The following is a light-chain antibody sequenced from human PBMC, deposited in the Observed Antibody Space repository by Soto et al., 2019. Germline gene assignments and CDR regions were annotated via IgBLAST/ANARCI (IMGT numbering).Light chain of an antibody. J-gene: IGKJ1*01. V-gene: IGKV1-27*01. Sequence: DLQMTQSPSSLSASVGDRVTITCRASQGISNYLAWYQQKPGKVPKLLIYAASTLQSGVPSRFSGSGTGPDFTLTISSLQPEDVATYYCQKYNSAPCTFGQGTKVEIK. CDR1: QGISNY. CDR3: QKYNSAPCT. CDR2: AAS.